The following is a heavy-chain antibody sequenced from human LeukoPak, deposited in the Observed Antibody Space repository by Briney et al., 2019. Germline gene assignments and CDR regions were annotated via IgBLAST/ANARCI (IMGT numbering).Heavy chain of an antibody. J-gene: IGHJ4*02. CDR2: ISSDGSST. CDR3: ARGGGSTTVTLDY. D-gene: IGHD4-17*01. Sequence: PGGSLRLSCAASGFTFSSYWMHWVRQAPGKGLVWVSRISSDGSSTSYADSVKGRFTISRDNAKNTLYLQMNSLRAEDTAVYYCARGGGSTTVTLDYWGQGTLVTVSS. V-gene: IGHV3-74*01. CDR1: GFTFSSYW.